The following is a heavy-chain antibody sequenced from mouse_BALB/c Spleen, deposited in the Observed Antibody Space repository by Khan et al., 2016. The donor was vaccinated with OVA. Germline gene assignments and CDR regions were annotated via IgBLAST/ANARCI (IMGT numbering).Heavy chain of an antibody. J-gene: IGHJ2*01. D-gene: IGHD3-3*01. Sequence: EVKLLESGPGLVKPSQSLSLTCTVTGYSITSGYGWNWIRQFPGNKLEWMGYISYSGSTNYNPSLKSRISISRDTSKNQFFLQLNYVTTEDTATYSCARTARIKYWGQGTTLTVSS. CDR3: ARTARIKY. CDR1: GYSITSGYG. CDR2: ISYSGST. V-gene: IGHV3-2*02.